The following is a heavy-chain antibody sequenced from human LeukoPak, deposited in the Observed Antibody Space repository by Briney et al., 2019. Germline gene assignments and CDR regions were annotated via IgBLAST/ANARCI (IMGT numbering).Heavy chain of an antibody. CDR1: GASITAYY. CDR2: IYYSGST. D-gene: IGHD3-22*01. V-gene: IGHV4-59*01. J-gene: IGHJ4*02. Sequence: SETLSLTCTVSGASITAYYWSWIRQPPGKGLEWIGYIYYSGSTTYNPSLKSRVTISVGSSKKQFSLKLSSVTAADTAVYYCARWLVSGCSDYWGQGTLVTVSS. CDR3: ARWLVSGCSDY.